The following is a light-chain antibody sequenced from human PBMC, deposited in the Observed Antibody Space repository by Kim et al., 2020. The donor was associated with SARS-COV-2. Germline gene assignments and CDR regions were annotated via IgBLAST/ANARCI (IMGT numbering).Light chain of an antibody. CDR2: GAS. CDR1: QSVSSN. V-gene: IGKV3-15*01. CDR3: QHYNNWPYT. J-gene: IGKJ2*01. Sequence: EIVMTQYPATLSVSPGERATLSCRASQSVSSNLAWYQQKPGQAPRLLIYGASSRATGIPARFSGSGSGTEFTLTINSLQSEDFALYYCQHYNNWPYTFGLGTKLEIK.